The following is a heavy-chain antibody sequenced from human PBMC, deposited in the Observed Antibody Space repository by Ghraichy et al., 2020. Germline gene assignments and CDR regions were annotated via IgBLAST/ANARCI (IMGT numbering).Heavy chain of an antibody. CDR2: ISGSGGRT. V-gene: IGHV3-23*01. J-gene: IGHJ5*02. CDR3: AKGGYVNNWFDP. CDR1: GFTFSSYA. D-gene: IGHD5-12*01. Sequence: GGSLRLSCAASGFTFSSYAMSWVRQAPGKGLEWVSAISGSGGRTYYADSVKGRFTISRDNYKNTLYLQMNSLRAEDTAVYYCAKGGYVNNWFDPWGQGTLVTVSS.